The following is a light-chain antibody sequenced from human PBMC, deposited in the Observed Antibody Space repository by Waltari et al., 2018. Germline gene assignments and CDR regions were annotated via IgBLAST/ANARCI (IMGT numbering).Light chain of an antibody. CDR2: DVS. V-gene: IGLV2-14*03. Sequence: QSALTQPASVSGSPGQSITISCTRSSSDVGGYDFVSWYQQHPGKVPKLIIYDVSHRPSGVSTRFSGSKSGNTASLTISGLQSEDEADYYCNSYTSSNTRVFGTGTRVTVL. CDR1: SSDVGGYDF. CDR3: NSYTSSNTRV. J-gene: IGLJ1*01.